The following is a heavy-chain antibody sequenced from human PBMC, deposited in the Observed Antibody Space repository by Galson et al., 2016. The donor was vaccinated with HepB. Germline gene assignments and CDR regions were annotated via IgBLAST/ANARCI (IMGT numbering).Heavy chain of an antibody. CDR3: ARSYYYGSGSNWFDP. Sequence: SLRLSCAASGFTLSSYGMHWVRQAPGKGLEWVAFISYDESNKYYADSVKGRFTISRDNSKNTLSLQMNSLGAEDTATYSCARSYYYGSGSNWFDPWGQGTLVTVSS. D-gene: IGHD3-10*01. J-gene: IGHJ5*02. CDR1: GFTLSSYG. V-gene: IGHV3-30*03. CDR2: ISYDESNK.